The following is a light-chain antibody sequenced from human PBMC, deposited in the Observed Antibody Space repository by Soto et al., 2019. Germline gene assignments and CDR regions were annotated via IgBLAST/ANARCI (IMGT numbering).Light chain of an antibody. V-gene: IGKV1-5*01. Sequence: DIQMTQSPSTLSASVGDRVTITCRASQSISSWLAWYQQKPGKAPKLLIYDASSLESGVPSRFCGSGSGTEFIRTVSSSQRDDSVACYCQQDNRYSPEFTFGLETKVDIK. J-gene: IGKJ3*01. CDR2: DAS. CDR1: QSISSW. CDR3: QQDNRYSPEFT.